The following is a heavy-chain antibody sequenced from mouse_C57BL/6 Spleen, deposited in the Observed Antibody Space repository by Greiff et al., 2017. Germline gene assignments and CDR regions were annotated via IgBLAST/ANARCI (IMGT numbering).Heavy chain of an antibody. J-gene: IGHJ2*01. D-gene: IGHD3-1*01. CDR1: GYTFTSYW. Sequence: QVQLQQPGAELVKPGASVKLSCKASGYTFTSYWMQWVKQRPGQGLEWIGEIDPSDSYTNYNQKFKGKATLTVDTSSSTAYMQLSSLTSEDSAVYYCARSGLEYYFDYWGQGTTLTVSS. CDR3: ARSGLEYYFDY. V-gene: IGHV1-50*01. CDR2: IDPSDSYT.